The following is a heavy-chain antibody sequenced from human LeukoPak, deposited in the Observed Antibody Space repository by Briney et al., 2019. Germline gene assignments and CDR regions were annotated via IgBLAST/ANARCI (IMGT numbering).Heavy chain of an antibody. J-gene: IGHJ4*02. Sequence: GGSLRLSCAASGFTFSGSAMHWVRQASGKGLEWVGRIRSKANSYATAYAASVKGRFTISRDDSKNTAYLQMNSLKTEDTAVYYCTRQAIRREGFPALFDYWGQGTLVTVSS. CDR2: IRSKANSYAT. CDR1: GFTFSGSA. CDR3: TRQAIRREGFPALFDY. V-gene: IGHV3-73*01. D-gene: IGHD1-26*01.